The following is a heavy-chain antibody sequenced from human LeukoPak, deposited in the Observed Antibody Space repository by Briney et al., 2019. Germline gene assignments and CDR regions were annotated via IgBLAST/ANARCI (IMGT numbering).Heavy chain of an antibody. V-gene: IGHV3-30*03. CDR1: GFTFSNYG. CDR3: ARDRDGFNSSPFES. D-gene: IGHD5-24*01. J-gene: IGHJ4*02. Sequence: GGSLRLSCAASGFTFSNYGMHWVRQAPGKGLEWVAIISYDGSNKNYADSVKGRFTISRDNAKNSLYLQMNSLRAEDTAVYYCARDRDGFNSSPFESWGQGTLVTVSS. CDR2: ISYDGSNK.